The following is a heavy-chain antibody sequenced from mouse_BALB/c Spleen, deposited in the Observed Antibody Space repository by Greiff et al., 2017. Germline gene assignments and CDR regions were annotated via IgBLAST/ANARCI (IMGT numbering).Heavy chain of an antibody. CDR1: GYTFTSYT. V-gene: IGHV1-4*01. D-gene: IGHD1-1*01. J-gene: IGHJ3*01. Sequence: VKLVESGAELARPGASVKMSCKASGYTFTSYTMHWVKQRPGQGLEWIGYINPSSGYTNYNQKFKDKATLTADKSSSTAYMQLSSLTSEDSAVYYCAALTTVVDPWFAYWGQGTLVTVSA. CDR3: AALTTVVDPWFAY. CDR2: INPSSGYT.